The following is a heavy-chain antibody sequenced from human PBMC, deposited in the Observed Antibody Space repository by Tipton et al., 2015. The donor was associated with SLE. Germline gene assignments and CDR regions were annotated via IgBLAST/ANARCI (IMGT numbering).Heavy chain of an antibody. CDR2: IYYSGST. V-gene: IGHV4-59*01. J-gene: IGHJ5*02. CDR3: AREEYSSGWTEVHWFDP. CDR1: GGSISSYY. Sequence: TLFLTCTVSGGSISSYYWSWIRQPPGKGLEWIGYIYYSGSTNYNPSLKSRVTISVDTSKNQFSLKLSSVTAADTAVYYCAREEYSSGWTEVHWFDPWGQGTLVTVSS. D-gene: IGHD6-19*01.